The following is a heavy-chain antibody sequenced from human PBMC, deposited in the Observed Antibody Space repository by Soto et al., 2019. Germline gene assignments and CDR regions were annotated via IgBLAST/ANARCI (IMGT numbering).Heavy chain of an antibody. J-gene: IGHJ4*02. V-gene: IGHV1-18*01. D-gene: IGHD3-16*02. Sequence: QVQLVQSGAEVKKPGASVKVSCKASGYTFTSYGISWVRQAPGQGLEWMGWISAYNGNTNYAQKLQGRVTMTTDTSTSTAYMELRSLRSDDTAVYYCVRDREYDYIWGSYRYQPFDYWGQGTLVTVSS. CDR1: GYTFTSYG. CDR2: ISAYNGNT. CDR3: VRDREYDYIWGSYRYQPFDY.